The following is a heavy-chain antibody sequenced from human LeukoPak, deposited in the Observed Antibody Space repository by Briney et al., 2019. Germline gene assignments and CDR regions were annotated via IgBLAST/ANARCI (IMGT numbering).Heavy chain of an antibody. V-gene: IGHV3-30*18. CDR3: AKDRGNIAAAGRAYYYYGMDV. CDR1: GFTFSSYG. CDR2: ISYDGSNK. D-gene: IGHD6-13*01. Sequence: AGGSLRLSCAASGFTFSSYGMDWVRQAPGKGLEWVAVISYDGSNKYYADSVKGRFTISRDNSKNTLYLQMNSLRAEDTAVYYCAKDRGNIAAAGRAYYYYGMDVWGQGTTVTVSS. J-gene: IGHJ6*02.